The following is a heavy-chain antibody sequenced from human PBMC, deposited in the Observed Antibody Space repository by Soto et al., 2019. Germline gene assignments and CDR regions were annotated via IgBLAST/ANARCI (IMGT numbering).Heavy chain of an antibody. D-gene: IGHD3-22*01. CDR3: ARAFYYYDSSGYYSIDY. CDR1: GYTFTSYG. Sequence: ASVKVSCKASGYTFTSYGISWVRQAPGQGLEWMGWISAYNGNTNYAQKLQGRVTMTTDTSTSTAYMELRSLRSDDTAVYYCARAFYYYDSSGYYSIDYWGQGTLVTVSS. CDR2: ISAYNGNT. V-gene: IGHV1-18*01. J-gene: IGHJ4*02.